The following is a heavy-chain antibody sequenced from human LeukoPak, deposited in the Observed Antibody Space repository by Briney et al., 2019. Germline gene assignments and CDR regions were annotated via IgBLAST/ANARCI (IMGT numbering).Heavy chain of an antibody. CDR1: GGSISSSSYY. CDR3: ARLPRSVGALNPGAFDI. Sequence: SETLSLTCTVSGGSISSSSYYWGWIRQPPGKGLEWIGSIYYSGSTYYNPSLKSRVTISVDTSKNQFSLKLSSVTAADTAVYYCARLPRSVGALNPGAFDIWGQGTMVTVSS. J-gene: IGHJ3*02. D-gene: IGHD1-26*01. V-gene: IGHV4-39*07. CDR2: IYYSGST.